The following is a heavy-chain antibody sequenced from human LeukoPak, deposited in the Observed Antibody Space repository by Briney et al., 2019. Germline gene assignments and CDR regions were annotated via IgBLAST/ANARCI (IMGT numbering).Heavy chain of an antibody. V-gene: IGHV1-2*02. CDR1: GYTFTGYY. CDR3: AREIPPARPTLYY. Sequence: GASVKVSCKASGYTFTGYYMHWVRQAPGQGLEWMGWINPNSGGTNYAQKSQGRVTMTRDTSISTAYMELSRLRSDDTAVYYCAREIPPARPTLYYWGQGTLVTVSS. J-gene: IGHJ4*02. CDR2: INPNSGGT. D-gene: IGHD6-6*01.